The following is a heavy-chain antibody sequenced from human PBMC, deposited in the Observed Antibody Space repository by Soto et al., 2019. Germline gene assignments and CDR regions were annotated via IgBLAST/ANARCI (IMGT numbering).Heavy chain of an antibody. J-gene: IGHJ4*02. Sequence: EVQLLESGGGLVQPGGSLRLSCAASGFTFSNYAMSWVRQAPGKGLEWVSVIRGSTESTYYADSVKGRFTISSDNSKNTLYLQMHSLRAEDTAVYYCAKVVRSGYYAAAFDYWGQGTLVTASS. CDR3: AKVVRSGYYAAAFDY. V-gene: IGHV3-23*01. CDR2: IRGSTEST. D-gene: IGHD5-12*01. CDR1: GFTFSNYA.